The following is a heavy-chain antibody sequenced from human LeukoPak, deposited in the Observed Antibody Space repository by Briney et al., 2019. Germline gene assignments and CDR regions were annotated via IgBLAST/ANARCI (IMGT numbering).Heavy chain of an antibody. J-gene: IGHJ6*02. CDR2: ISYDGSNK. CDR3: ARDRRRFLEWLSSDYYYGMDV. V-gene: IGHV3-30*03. D-gene: IGHD3-3*01. Sequence: GGSLRLSCAASGFTFSSYGMHWVRQAPGKGLEWVAVISYDGSNKYYADSVKGRFTISRDNAKNSLYLQMNSLRDEDTAVYYCARDRRRFLEWLSSDYYYGMDVWGQGTTVTVSS. CDR1: GFTFSSYG.